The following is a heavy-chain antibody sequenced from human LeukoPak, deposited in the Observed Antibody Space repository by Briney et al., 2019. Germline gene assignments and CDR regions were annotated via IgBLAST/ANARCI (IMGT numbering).Heavy chain of an antibody. J-gene: IGHJ6*03. CDR3: ARLLGYYHYYYMDV. CDR1: GGSFSGYY. CDR2: INHSGST. V-gene: IGHV4-34*01. Sequence: PSETLSLTCAVYGGSFSGYYWSWIRQPPGKGLEWIGEINHSGSTNYNPSLKSRVTISVDTSKNQFSLKLSSVTAADTAVYYCARLLGYYHYYYMDVWDKGTTVTISS.